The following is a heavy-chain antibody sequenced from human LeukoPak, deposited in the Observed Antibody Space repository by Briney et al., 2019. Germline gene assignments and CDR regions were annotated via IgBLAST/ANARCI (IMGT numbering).Heavy chain of an antibody. CDR3: ARGVVPAAIFDGFDP. CDR1: GGTFSSYA. V-gene: IGHV1-69*13. D-gene: IGHD2-2*02. CDR2: INPIFGTA. Sequence: ASVKVSCKASGGTFSSYAISWVRQAPGQGLKWMGGINPIFGTANYAQKFQGRVTITADESTSTAYMELSSLRSEDTAVYYCARGVVPAAIFDGFDPWGQGTLVTVSS. J-gene: IGHJ5*02.